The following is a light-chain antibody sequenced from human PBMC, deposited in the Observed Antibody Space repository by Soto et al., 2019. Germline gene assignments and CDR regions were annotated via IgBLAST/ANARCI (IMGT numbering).Light chain of an antibody. J-gene: IGKJ3*01. CDR3: QQRSNWPRIFT. V-gene: IGKV3-11*01. Sequence: EIVLTQSPATLSLSPGERATLSCRASQSVSSYLAWYQQKPGQAPRLLIYDASNRATGIPARFSVSGSGTDFTLTISSLEPEDFAVYYCQQRSNWPRIFTFGPGTKVDIK. CDR2: DAS. CDR1: QSVSSY.